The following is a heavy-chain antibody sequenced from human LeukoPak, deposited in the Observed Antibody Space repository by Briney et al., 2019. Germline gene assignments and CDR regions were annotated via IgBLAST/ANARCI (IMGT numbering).Heavy chain of an antibody. V-gene: IGHV5-51*01. CDR1: GYSFTSYW. CDR2: IYPGDSDT. CDR3: ARRSRRSYYGGDFDY. Sequence: GESLKISCKGSGYSFTSYWIGWVRQMPGKGLEWMGIIYPGDSDTRYSPSFQGQVTISADKSISTAYLQWSSLKASDTAMYHCARRSRRSYYGGDFDYWGQGTLVTVSS. D-gene: IGHD1-26*01. J-gene: IGHJ4*02.